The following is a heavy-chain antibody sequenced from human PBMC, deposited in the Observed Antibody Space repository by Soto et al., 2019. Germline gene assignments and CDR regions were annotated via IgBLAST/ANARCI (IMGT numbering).Heavy chain of an antibody. D-gene: IGHD4-17*01. CDR1: GHSISCGGYS. V-gene: IGHV4-30-2*01. J-gene: IGHJ4*02. CDR2: IYHSEST. Sequence: SENPSLTCPVSGHSISCGGYSSNWIRQQPGKGLELIGYIYHSESTYYNTSIKSRVTITVDRSKNQFSLKLSSVTAADTAVYYCDRGMTTVTTFDYWGQGTLVKVSS. CDR3: DRGMTTVTTFDY.